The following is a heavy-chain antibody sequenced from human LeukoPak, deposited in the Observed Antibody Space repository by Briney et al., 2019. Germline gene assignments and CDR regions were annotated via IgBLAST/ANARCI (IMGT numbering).Heavy chain of an antibody. Sequence: SVKVSCKASGGTFSSYAISWVRQAPGQGLEWMGGIIPIFGTANYAQKFQGRVTITTDESTSTAYMELSSLRSEDTAVYYCAVPKGGSSWYAQIDYWGQGTLVTDSS. CDR1: GGTFSSYA. CDR3: AVPKGGSSWYAQIDY. V-gene: IGHV1-69*05. D-gene: IGHD6-13*01. J-gene: IGHJ4*02. CDR2: IIPIFGTA.